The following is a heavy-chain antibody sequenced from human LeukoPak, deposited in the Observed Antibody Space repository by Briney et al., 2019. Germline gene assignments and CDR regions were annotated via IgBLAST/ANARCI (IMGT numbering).Heavy chain of an antibody. CDR2: IWYGGSNK. V-gene: IGHV3-33*03. J-gene: IGHJ4*02. Sequence: PGGSLRLSCAASGFTFSSYGMHWVRQAPGKGLEWVAVIWYGGSNKYYADSVKGRFTISRDNSKNSLYLQMNSLRTEDTALYYCAKDLHVDAVAGPLDYWGQGTLVTVSS. CDR3: AKDLHVDAVAGPLDY. D-gene: IGHD6-19*01. CDR1: GFTFSSYG.